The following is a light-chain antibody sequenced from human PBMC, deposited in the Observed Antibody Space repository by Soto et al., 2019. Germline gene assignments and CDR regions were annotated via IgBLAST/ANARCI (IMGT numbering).Light chain of an antibody. CDR1: QSVSSSY. CDR2: GAS. CDR3: QPYNNWPLT. V-gene: IGKV3D-15*01. J-gene: IGKJ4*01. Sequence: VVLTQSPGTLSLSQRERSTLSCRASQSVSSSYLAWYQQKPGQAPRLLIYGASSRATGIPDRFSGSRSGAEFTLTINSLQSEDFAVYYCQPYNNWPLTFGGGTKADI.